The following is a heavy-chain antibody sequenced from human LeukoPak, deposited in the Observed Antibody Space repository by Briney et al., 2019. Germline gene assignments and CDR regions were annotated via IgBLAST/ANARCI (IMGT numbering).Heavy chain of an antibody. Sequence: SESPSLSCVVPGGSTSSYYWSWICPTPGKRLEWIGYIYYSGITNYNPSLKSRFTISGDTSKNQFSLKLSFVTAADTAVYYCARSDSRVWFDPWGQGTLVTVSS. CDR3: ARSDSRVWFDP. CDR1: GGSTSSYY. D-gene: IGHD2/OR15-2a*01. J-gene: IGHJ5*02. V-gene: IGHV4-59*08. CDR2: IYYSGIT.